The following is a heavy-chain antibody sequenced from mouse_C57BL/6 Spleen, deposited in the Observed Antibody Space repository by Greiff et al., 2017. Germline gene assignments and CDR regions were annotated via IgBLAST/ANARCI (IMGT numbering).Heavy chain of an antibody. J-gene: IGHJ4*01. D-gene: IGHD2-5*01. CDR1: GYTFTSYW. Sequence: QVQLQQPGAELVRPGTSVKLSCKASGYTFTSYWMHWVKQRPGQGLEWIGVIDPSDSYTNYNQKFKGKATLTVDTSSSTAYMQLSSLTSEDSAVYYGARPFYSNYVGAMDYWGQGTSVTVSS. CDR3: ARPFYSNYVGAMDY. V-gene: IGHV1-59*01. CDR2: IDPSDSYT.